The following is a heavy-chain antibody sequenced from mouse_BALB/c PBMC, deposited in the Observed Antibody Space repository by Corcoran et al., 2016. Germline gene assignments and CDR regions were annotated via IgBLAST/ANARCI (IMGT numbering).Heavy chain of an antibody. D-gene: IGHD1-1*01. CDR1: GYTFTNYG. CDR3: ASYSGSSWYFDV. J-gene: IGHJ1*01. V-gene: IGHV9-3-1*01. CDR2: INTYTGEP. Sequence: QTQLVQSGPELKKPGQTVKISYKASGYTFTNYGMNWVKQAPGKGLKWRGGINTYTGEPTYADDFKGRFAFSLDTSASTAYLQIYNLKNEDTATYFCASYSGSSWYFDVCGAGTTVAVSS.